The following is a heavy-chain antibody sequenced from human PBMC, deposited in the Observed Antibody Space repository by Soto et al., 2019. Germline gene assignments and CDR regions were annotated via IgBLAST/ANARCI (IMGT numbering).Heavy chain of an antibody. D-gene: IGHD3-3*01. CDR2: ISYDGSNK. CDR3: AKSLYDFWSGYPRPYYGMDV. V-gene: IGHV3-30*18. J-gene: IGHJ6*02. Sequence: GGSLRLSCAASGFTFSSYGMHWVRQAPGKGLEWVAVISYDGSNKYYADSVKGRFTISRDNSKNTLYLQMNSLRAEDTAVYYCAKSLYDFWSGYPRPYYGMDVWGQGTTVTVSS. CDR1: GFTFSSYG.